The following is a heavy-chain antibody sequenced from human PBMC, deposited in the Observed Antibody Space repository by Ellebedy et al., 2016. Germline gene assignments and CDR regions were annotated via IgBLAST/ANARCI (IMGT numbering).Heavy chain of an antibody. Sequence: LRLSCTVSGGSISSGGDYYWSWIRQPPGKGLEWIGYISYSGSTEYNPSLKSRVAMSVETSKNKFSLKVSSVTAAETAVYYCARRYSTSWDNFYLDYWGQGVLVTVSS. CDR2: ISYSGST. CDR1: GGSISSGGDYY. J-gene: IGHJ4*02. V-gene: IGHV4-30-4*01. CDR3: ARRYSTSWDNFYLDY. D-gene: IGHD6-13*01.